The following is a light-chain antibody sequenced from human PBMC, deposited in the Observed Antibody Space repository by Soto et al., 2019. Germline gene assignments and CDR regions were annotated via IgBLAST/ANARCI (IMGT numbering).Light chain of an antibody. CDR3: QQYNSWPKT. Sequence: EIVITQSPATLSVSPGEGATLSCRASQSVTNNLAWYQQKPDQSPTLLIYSASTRATGIPARFSGSGSGTEFTLTISSLQSEDFAVYYCQQYNSWPKTFGPGTKVDIK. CDR2: SAS. J-gene: IGKJ3*01. CDR1: QSVTNN. V-gene: IGKV3-15*01.